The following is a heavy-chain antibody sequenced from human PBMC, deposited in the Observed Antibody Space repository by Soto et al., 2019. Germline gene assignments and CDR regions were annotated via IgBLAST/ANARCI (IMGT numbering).Heavy chain of an antibody. Sequence: QVQLVQSGAEVKKPGSSVKVSCKASGGTFSSYAIIWVRQAPGQGLEWMGGIIPIFGTANYAQKFQGRVTITADESPSTAYMELSSLRSEDTAVYYCARADTAMVPTCNWFDPWGQGTLVTVSS. D-gene: IGHD5-18*01. CDR1: GGTFSSYA. V-gene: IGHV1-69*01. CDR2: IIPIFGTA. J-gene: IGHJ5*02. CDR3: ARADTAMVPTCNWFDP.